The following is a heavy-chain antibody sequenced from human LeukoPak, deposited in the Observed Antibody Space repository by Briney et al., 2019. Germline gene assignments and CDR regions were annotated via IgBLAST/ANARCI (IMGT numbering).Heavy chain of an antibody. CDR3: ARARSRASTWYWDH. D-gene: IGHD2-8*02. V-gene: IGHV1-18*01. Sequence: ASVKVSCKASGYTFTDYGINWVRQAPGQGPEWMGWISTLYGNKNFAQKFQGRVTMTSDASTSTAYLELASLTSDDSAIYYCARARSRASTWYWDHWGQGTLVTVSS. CDR2: ISTLYGNK. CDR1: GYTFTDYG. J-gene: IGHJ4*02.